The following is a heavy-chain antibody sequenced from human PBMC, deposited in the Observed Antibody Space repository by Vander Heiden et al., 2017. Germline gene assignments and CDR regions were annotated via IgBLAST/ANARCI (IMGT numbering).Heavy chain of an antibody. CDR3: ARVLKYYYDSSGYYLDY. Sequence: EVQLVESGGGLIQPGGSLRLSCAASGFTGSSTYMSWVRQAPGKGLEWVSVIYSGGSTYYADSVKGRFTISRDNSKNTLYLQMNSLRAEDTAVYYCARVLKYYYDSSGYYLDYWGQGTLVTVSS. V-gene: IGHV3-53*01. D-gene: IGHD3-22*01. CDR2: IYSGGST. J-gene: IGHJ4*02. CDR1: GFTGSSTY.